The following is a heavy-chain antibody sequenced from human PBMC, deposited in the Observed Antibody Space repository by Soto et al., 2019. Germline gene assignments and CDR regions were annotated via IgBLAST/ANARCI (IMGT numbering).Heavy chain of an antibody. V-gene: IGHV1-18*01. CDR1: GYSFSSFG. Sequence: CKASGYSFSSFGISWVRQAPGQGLEWVGWVSVPSGDTSSAQNFQGGVTVTTDTSTSTAYMEVGSLRSDDTAVYYCARTCRSGGSCYLEYWGEGTPVTVSS. D-gene: IGHD2-15*01. CDR2: VSVPSGDT. CDR3: ARTCRSGGSCYLEY. J-gene: IGHJ4*02.